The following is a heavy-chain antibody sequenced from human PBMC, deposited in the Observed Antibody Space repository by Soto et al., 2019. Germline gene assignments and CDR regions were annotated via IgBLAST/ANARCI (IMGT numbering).Heavy chain of an antibody. Sequence: EVQLLESGGDLIQPGGSLRLSCAASGFTFSSNSFTWVRQAPGKGLEYVSGISIGGDKTWHADSVKGRFTVSRDNSKNTVYLQMNSLSVDDTAVYYCAKWDRYGDHWGQGTLVTVSS. D-gene: IGHD4-17*01. CDR2: ISIGGDKT. CDR1: GFTFSSNS. V-gene: IGHV3-23*01. J-gene: IGHJ5*02. CDR3: AKWDRYGDH.